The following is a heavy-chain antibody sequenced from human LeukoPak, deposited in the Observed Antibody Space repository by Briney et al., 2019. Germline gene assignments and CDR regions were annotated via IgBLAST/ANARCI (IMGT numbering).Heavy chain of an antibody. CDR3: ARLSYYDSSGYYLFYYYYMDV. D-gene: IGHD3-22*01. V-gene: IGHV4-34*01. CDR2: INHSGST. Sequence: PSETLSLTCAVYGGSFSGYYWSWIRQPPGKGLEWIGEINHSGSTNYNPSLKSRVTISVDTSKNQFSLKLSSVTAADTAVYYCARLSYYDSSGYYLFYYYYMDVWGKGTTVTVSS. J-gene: IGHJ6*03. CDR1: GGSFSGYY.